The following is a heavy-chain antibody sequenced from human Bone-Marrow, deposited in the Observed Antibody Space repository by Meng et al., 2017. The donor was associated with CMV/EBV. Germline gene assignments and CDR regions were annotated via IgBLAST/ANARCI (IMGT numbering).Heavy chain of an antibody. CDR3: ARRLTYYYDSSGYYSNWYFDL. CDR2: IYYSGST. CDR1: GGSISSGGYY. Sequence: SETLSLTCTVSGGSISSGGYYWSWIRQHPGKGLEWIGYIYYSGSTYYNPSLKSRVTISVDTSKNQFSLKLSSVTAADTAVYYCARRLTYYYDSSGYYSNWYFDLWGRGTLVTVYS. J-gene: IGHJ2*01. D-gene: IGHD3-22*01. V-gene: IGHV4-31*03.